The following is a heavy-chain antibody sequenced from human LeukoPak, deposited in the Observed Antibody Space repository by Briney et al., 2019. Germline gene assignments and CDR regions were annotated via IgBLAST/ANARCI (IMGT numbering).Heavy chain of an antibody. CDR3: ARGAPGYCSSTSCYKYYYYYGMDV. J-gene: IGHJ6*02. CDR2: MNPNRGNT. D-gene: IGHD2-2*03. V-gene: IGHV1-8*01. Sequence: ASVKVSCKASGDTFTSYDINWVRQAPGQGLEWMGWMNPNRGNTGYAQKFQGRVTMTRNTSISTAYMELSSLRSEDTAVYYCARGAPGYCSSTSCYKYYYYYGMDVWGQGTTVTVSS. CDR1: GDTFTSYD.